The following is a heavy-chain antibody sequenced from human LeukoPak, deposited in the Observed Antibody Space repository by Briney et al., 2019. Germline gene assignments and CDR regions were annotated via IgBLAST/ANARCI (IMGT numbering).Heavy chain of an antibody. CDR2: INHSGST. Sequence: SETLSLTCAVYGGSFSGYYWSWIRQPPGKGLEWIGEINHSGSTNYNPSLKSRVTISVDTSKNQFSLKLSSVTAADTAVYYCARARNFSFGLYYYGMDVWGQGTTVTVSS. CDR1: GGSFSGYY. J-gene: IGHJ6*02. D-gene: IGHD3-10*01. CDR3: ARARNFSFGLYYYGMDV. V-gene: IGHV4-34*01.